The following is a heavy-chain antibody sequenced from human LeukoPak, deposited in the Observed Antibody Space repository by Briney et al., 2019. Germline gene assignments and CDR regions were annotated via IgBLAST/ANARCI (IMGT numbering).Heavy chain of an antibody. CDR1: GFTFSSYA. CDR2: ISYDGSNK. J-gene: IGHJ4*02. D-gene: IGHD6-19*01. V-gene: IGHV3-30*04. CDR3: ARDWSSGIAVAGPLDY. Sequence: GGSLRLSCAASGFTFSSYAMHWVRQAPGKGLEWVAVISYDGSNKYYADSVKGRFTISRDNSKNTLYLQMNSLRAEDTAVYYCARDWSSGIAVAGPLDYRGQGTLVTVSS.